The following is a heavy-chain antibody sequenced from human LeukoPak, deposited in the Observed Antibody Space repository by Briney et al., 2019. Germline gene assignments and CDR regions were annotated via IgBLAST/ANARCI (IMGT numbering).Heavy chain of an antibody. CDR1: GFTFSSYW. J-gene: IGHJ4*02. CDR3: ARDAGYYYDSSGYLY. V-gene: IGHV3-7*01. CDR2: IKQDGSEK. Sequence: GGSLRLSCAASGFTFSSYWMSWVRQAPGKGLEWVANIKQDGSEKYYADSVKGRFTISRDNAKNSLYLQMNGLRAEDTAVYYCARDAGYYYDSSGYLYWGQGTLVTVSS. D-gene: IGHD3-22*01.